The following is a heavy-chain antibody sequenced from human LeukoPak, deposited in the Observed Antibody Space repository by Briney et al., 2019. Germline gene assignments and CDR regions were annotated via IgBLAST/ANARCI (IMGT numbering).Heavy chain of an antibody. CDR1: GYTFPDYY. CDR3: ARKGRIYGDYDY. CDR2: IKPNSGDT. Sequence: GASEKVSCKASGYTFPDYYIHWVRLAPGQGLECIAFIKPNSGDTHYAQKFQGRVTVTRDTSVSTVYMEMIRLRSDDTAVYYCARKGRIYGDYDYWGRGTLVTVSS. V-gene: IGHV1-2*02. J-gene: IGHJ4*02. D-gene: IGHD4-17*01.